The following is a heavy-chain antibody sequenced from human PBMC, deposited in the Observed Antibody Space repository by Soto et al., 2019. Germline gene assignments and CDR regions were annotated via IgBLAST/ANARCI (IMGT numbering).Heavy chain of an antibody. Sequence: QITLNESGPTQVKPRQTLTLTCTFSGFSLTTSGVGVGWIRQSPGTAPEGLALIYWDDDKNYSPSLNSRLTITKDTSKNQVVLTMADLDPADTATYYCAHRVLRAVFGLVTTTAIYFYFWGQGTPVAVSS. D-gene: IGHD3-3*01. V-gene: IGHV2-5*02. CDR1: GFSLTTSGVG. J-gene: IGHJ4*02. CDR3: AHRVLRAVFGLVTTTAIYFYF. CDR2: IYWDDDK.